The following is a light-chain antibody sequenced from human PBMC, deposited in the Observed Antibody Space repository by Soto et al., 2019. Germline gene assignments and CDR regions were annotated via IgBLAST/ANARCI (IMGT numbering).Light chain of an antibody. J-gene: IGLJ3*02. CDR3: SSFAPSNTWV. Sequence: QSALTQPPSASGSPGQSVTISCTGTSSDVGAYNYVSWYQQHAGKAPKLVIYEVTKRPSGVPDRFSGSKSANTVSLTVSGLQAEDEADYYCSSFAPSNTWVFGGGTKLTVL. CDR1: SSDVGAYNY. CDR2: EVT. V-gene: IGLV2-8*01.